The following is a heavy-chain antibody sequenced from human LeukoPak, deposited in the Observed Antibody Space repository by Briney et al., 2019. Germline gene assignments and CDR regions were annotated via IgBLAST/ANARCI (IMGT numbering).Heavy chain of an antibody. J-gene: IGHJ4*02. D-gene: IGHD3-10*01. CDR1: GFTFSSYA. CDR3: AKGVVVRGYYFDY. CDR2: ISGSGGST. V-gene: IGHV3-23*01. Sequence: GGSLRLSCAASGFTFSSYAMSWVRQAPGKGLEWVSAISGSGGSTYYAESVKGRFTISRDNSKNTLYLQMNSLRAEDTAVYYCAKGVVVRGYYFDYWGQGTLVTVSS.